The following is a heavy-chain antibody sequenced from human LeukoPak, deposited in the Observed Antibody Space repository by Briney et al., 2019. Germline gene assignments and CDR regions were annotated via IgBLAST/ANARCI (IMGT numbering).Heavy chain of an antibody. D-gene: IGHD4-17*01. CDR1: GYTFTTYG. CDR3: ARGGDYEYFQH. CDR2: ISVYNGIT. V-gene: IGHV1-18*04. Sequence: ASVRVSCKASGYTFTTYGLTWVRQAPGQGLEWMGWISVYNGITNYAQRVHGRVSMTADTSTSTAYMELESLRCDDTAVYYCARGGDYEYFQHWGQGTLVTVSS. J-gene: IGHJ1*01.